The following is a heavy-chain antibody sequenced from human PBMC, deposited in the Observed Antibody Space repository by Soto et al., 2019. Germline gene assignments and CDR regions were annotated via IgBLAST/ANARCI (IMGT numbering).Heavy chain of an antibody. CDR2: MSGSSSTT. CDR3: AKNQERELPRVIDF. Sequence: GGSLRLSCATSGLTFSNYAMSWVRQAPGGGLEWASSMSGSSSTTYYADSVRGRFTISRDRSKNTLYLQMSSLRAEDTALYYCAKNQERELPRVIDFWGQGTLVTVSS. D-gene: IGHD1-7*01. V-gene: IGHV3-23*01. CDR1: GLTFSNYA. J-gene: IGHJ4*02.